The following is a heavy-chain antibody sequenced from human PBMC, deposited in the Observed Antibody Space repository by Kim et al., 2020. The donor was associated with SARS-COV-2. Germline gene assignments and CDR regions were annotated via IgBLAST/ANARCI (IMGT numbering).Heavy chain of an antibody. CDR3: AKDYVVKSIAAPNHRFDY. J-gene: IGHJ4*02. V-gene: IGHV3-23*01. CDR2: ISGSGAST. CDR1: GFTFSNYA. D-gene: IGHD6-13*01. Sequence: GGSLRLSCTASGFTFSNYAMTWVRQAPGKGLEWVSTISGSGASTYYADSVKGRFTISRDKSKNTLYLQMNSLSAEDTAVYYCAKDYVVKSIAAPNHRFDYWGQGTLVTVSS.